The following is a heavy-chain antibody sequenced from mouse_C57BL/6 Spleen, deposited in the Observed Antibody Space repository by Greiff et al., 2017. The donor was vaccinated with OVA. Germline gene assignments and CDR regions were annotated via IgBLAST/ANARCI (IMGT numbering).Heavy chain of an antibody. D-gene: IGHD1-1*01. V-gene: IGHV1-81*01. Sequence: QVQLQQSGAELARPGASVKLSCKASGYTFTSYGISWVKQRTGQGLEWIGEIYPRSGNTNYNGKFKGKATLTADKSSSTAYMQLSSLTSEDSAVYFCAREGTTVPPWFADWGQGTLVTVSA. CDR1: GYTFTSYG. CDR2: IYPRSGNT. J-gene: IGHJ3*01. CDR3: AREGTTVPPWFAD.